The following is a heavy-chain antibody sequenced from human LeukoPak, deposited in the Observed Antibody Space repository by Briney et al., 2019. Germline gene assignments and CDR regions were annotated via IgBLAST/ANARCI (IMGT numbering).Heavy chain of an antibody. D-gene: IGHD5-18*01. Sequence: SGTLSLTCAVSGGSISSSNWWSWVRQPPGKGLEWIGEIYHSGSTNYNPSLKSRVTISVDKSKNQFSLKLSSVTAADTAVYYCASRDSYGYLGADYWGQGTLVTVSS. CDR2: IYHSGST. CDR3: ASRDSYGYLGADY. V-gene: IGHV4-4*02. J-gene: IGHJ4*02. CDR1: GGSISSSNW.